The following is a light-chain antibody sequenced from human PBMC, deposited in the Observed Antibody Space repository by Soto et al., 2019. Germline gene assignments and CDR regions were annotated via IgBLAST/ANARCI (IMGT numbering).Light chain of an antibody. V-gene: IGLV2-14*01. CDR3: NSYTSSSTHYV. CDR2: EVR. CDR1: SSDVGGYNY. J-gene: IGLJ1*01. Sequence: QSALTQPASVSGSPGQSITISCTGTSSDVGGYNYVSWYQQHPGKAPKLIIFEVRNRPSGVSNRFSGSKSGNTASLTISGLRAEDEADYYCNSYTSSSTHYVFGTGTKVTVL.